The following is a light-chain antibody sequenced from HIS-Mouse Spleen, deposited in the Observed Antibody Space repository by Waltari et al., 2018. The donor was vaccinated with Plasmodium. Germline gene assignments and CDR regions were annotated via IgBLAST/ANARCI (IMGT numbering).Light chain of an antibody. Sequence: EIVMTQSPATLSVSPGGRATLACRASQSVSSNLAWYQRKPGQAPRLLIYGASTRATGIPARFSGSGSGTEFTLTISSLQSEDFAVYYCQQYNNWSFTFGPGTKVDIK. V-gene: IGKV3-15*01. CDR2: GAS. CDR1: QSVSSN. CDR3: QQYNNWSFT. J-gene: IGKJ3*01.